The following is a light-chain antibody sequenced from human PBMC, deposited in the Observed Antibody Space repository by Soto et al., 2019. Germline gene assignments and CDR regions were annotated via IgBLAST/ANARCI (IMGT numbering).Light chain of an antibody. CDR3: QQYASSPYT. CDR1: QSVDSNY. V-gene: IGKV3-20*01. CDR2: GAS. Sequence: EIVLTQSPGTLSLSPGERATLSCRASQSVDSNYLAWYQQKPGQAPRLLIYGASRRATGIPDRFSGRESGTDFTLTITTLEPEDSAVYFCQQYASSPYTFGQGTKVDIK. J-gene: IGKJ2*01.